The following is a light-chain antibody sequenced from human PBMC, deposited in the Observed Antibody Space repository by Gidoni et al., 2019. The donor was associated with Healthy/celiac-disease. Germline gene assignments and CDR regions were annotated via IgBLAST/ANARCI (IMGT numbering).Light chain of an antibody. V-gene: IGKV1-39*01. Sequence: IQMSTSPSSLSASVGDRVTITCRASQSISSYLNWYQQKPGKAPKLLIYAASSLQSGVPSRFSGSGSGTDFTLTISSLQPEDFATYYCQQSYSTPPWTFGQGTKVEIK. CDR3: QQSYSTPPWT. J-gene: IGKJ1*01. CDR2: AAS. CDR1: QSISSY.